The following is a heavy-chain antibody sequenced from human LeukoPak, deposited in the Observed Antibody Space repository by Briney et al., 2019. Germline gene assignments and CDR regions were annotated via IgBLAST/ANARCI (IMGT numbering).Heavy chain of an antibody. CDR2: IRYDGNSK. V-gene: IGHV3-30*02. CDR1: GFTFSSFA. Sequence: GGSLRLSCPASGFTFSSFAMHWVRQAPGKGLEWVAFIRYDGNSKYYADSVKGRFTVSRDNSKNTLYLQMNSLRDEDTALYYCAKDPSGTYCGDYWGQGTLVTVSS. D-gene: IGHD1-26*01. CDR3: AKDPSGTYCGDY. J-gene: IGHJ4*02.